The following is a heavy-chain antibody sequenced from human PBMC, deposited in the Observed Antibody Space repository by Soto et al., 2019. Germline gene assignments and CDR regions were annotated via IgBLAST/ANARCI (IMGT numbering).Heavy chain of an antibody. Sequence: QVQLQEAGPGLVKPSQTLSLTCTVSGASISTGDSYWSWIRQPPGKGLEWIGYSHNSGSTYYNPSLRGRATMSVDTSKNQFSLKLRSVTATDTAVYFCAREIRYCTNGVCHLYAMDVWGQGTTVTVSS. J-gene: IGHJ6*02. CDR1: GASISTGDSY. CDR2: SHNSGST. D-gene: IGHD2-8*01. V-gene: IGHV4-30-4*01. CDR3: AREIRYCTNGVCHLYAMDV.